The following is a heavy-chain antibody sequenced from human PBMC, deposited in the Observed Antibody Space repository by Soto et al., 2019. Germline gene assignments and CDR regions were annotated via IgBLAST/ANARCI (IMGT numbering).Heavy chain of an antibody. Sequence: QVQLVQSGAEVKKPGSSVKVSCTASGGTFSRYVVSWERQAPGQGLEWMGGITPIFNTANYAQKFQGRVTITANETTSTAFIDLSSLGSEDTAAYCGARVRRIQLWKNAFDIWGPGTRVTCSS. J-gene: IGHJ3*02. V-gene: IGHV1-69*01. D-gene: IGHD5-18*01. CDR1: GGTFSRYV. CDR3: ARVRRIQLWKNAFDI. CDR2: ITPIFNTA.